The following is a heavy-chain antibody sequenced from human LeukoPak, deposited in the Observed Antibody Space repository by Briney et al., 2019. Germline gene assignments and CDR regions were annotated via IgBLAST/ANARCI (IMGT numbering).Heavy chain of an antibody. J-gene: IGHJ4*02. CDR3: ARGSPRRYYYDSSGTSGYFDY. CDR2: INHSGST. D-gene: IGHD3-22*01. V-gene: IGHV4-34*01. Sequence: SETLSLTCAVYGGSFSGYYWSWLRQPPGKGLEWIGEINHSGSTNYNPSLESRVTISVDTSKNQFSLKLSSVTAADTAVYYCARGSPRRYYYDSSGTSGYFDYWGQGTLVTVSS. CDR1: GGSFSGYY.